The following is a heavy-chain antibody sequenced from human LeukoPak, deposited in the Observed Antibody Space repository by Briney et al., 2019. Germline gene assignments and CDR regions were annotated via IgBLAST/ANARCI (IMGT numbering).Heavy chain of an antibody. CDR3: ARHKALHKGDAFDI. CDR1: GGSISGYY. J-gene: IGHJ3*02. Sequence: SETLSLTCTVSGGSISGYYWIWIRQPPGKGLGRIAYIHYTGRANYSPSFKSRATISVDTSKNQFSLMLSSVTTADTGVYYCARHKALHKGDAFDIWGQGTMVTVSS. CDR2: IHYTGRA. V-gene: IGHV4-59*08.